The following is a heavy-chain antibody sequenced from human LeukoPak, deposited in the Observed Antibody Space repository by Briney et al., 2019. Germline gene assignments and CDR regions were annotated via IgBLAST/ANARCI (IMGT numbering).Heavy chain of an antibody. CDR2: IYYSGST. J-gene: IGHJ4*02. V-gene: IGHV4-39*01. D-gene: IGHD1-26*01. Sequence: RPSETLSLTCTVSGGSIRSSSYYWGWIRQPPGKGLEWIGSIYYSGSTYYNPSLKSRVTISVDTSKNQFSLKLSSVTAADTAVYYCARGLVEYTNNYFDYWGQGTLVTVSS. CDR1: GGSIRSSSYY. CDR3: ARGLVEYTNNYFDY.